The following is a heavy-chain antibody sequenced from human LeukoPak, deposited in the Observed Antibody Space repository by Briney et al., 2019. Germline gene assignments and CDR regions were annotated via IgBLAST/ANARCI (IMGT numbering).Heavy chain of an antibody. Sequence: AGGSLRLSCAASGFTFDDYGMSWVRQAPGKGLEWVSGINWNGGSTGYADSVKGRFTISRDNAKNSLYLRMNSLRAEDTALYYCARDTKGYMDVWGKGTTVTVSS. V-gene: IGHV3-20*04. J-gene: IGHJ6*03. D-gene: IGHD2-2*01. CDR2: INWNGGST. CDR3: ARDTKGYMDV. CDR1: GFTFDDYG.